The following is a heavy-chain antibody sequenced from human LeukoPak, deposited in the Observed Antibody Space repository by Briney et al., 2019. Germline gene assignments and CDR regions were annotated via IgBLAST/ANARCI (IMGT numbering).Heavy chain of an antibody. V-gene: IGHV1-46*01. J-gene: IGHJ6*02. CDR3: ARDSGPEPDYYYYGMDV. Sequence: ASVKVSCKASGYTFTSYYMHWVRQAPGQGLEWMGIINPSGGSTSYAQKFQGRVTMTRDTSTSTVYMELSSLRSEDTAVYYCARDSGPEPDYYYYGMDVWGQGTTVTVSS. CDR2: INPSGGST. D-gene: IGHD3-10*01. CDR1: GYTFTSYY.